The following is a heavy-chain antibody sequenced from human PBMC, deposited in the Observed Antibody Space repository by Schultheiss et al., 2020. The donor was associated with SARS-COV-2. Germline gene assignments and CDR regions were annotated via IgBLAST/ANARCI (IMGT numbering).Heavy chain of an antibody. CDR2: IYYSGST. CDR3: ARPRYSYGYYFDY. V-gene: IGHV4-39*01. J-gene: IGHJ4*02. CDR1: GGSISSGDYY. Sequence: SETLSLTCTVSGGSISSGDYYWGWIRQPPGKGLEWIGSIYYSGSTYYNPSLKSRVTISVDTSKNQFSLKLSSVTAADTAVYYCARPRYSYGYYFDYWGQGAEVTGSS. D-gene: IGHD5-18*01.